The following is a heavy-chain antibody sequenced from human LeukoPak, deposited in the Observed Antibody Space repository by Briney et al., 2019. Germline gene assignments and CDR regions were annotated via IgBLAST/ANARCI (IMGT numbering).Heavy chain of an antibody. CDR3: ARDQLLSLWLGRPGPDAFDI. CDR1: GFTFSSYE. J-gene: IGHJ3*02. D-gene: IGHD3-22*01. CDR2: ISSSGSTI. Sequence: GGSLRLSCAASGFTFSSYEMNWVRQAPGKGLEWVSYISSSGSTIYYADSVKGRFTISRDNAKDSLYLQMNSLRAEDTAVYYCARDQLLSLWLGRPGPDAFDIWGQGTMVTVSS. V-gene: IGHV3-48*03.